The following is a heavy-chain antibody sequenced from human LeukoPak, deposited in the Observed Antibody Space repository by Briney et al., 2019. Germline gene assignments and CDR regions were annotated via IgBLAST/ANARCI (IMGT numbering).Heavy chain of an antibody. CDR2: ISAYNGNT. V-gene: IGHV1-18*01. CDR3: ARDQPGYYDSSGLSRSMEYYFDY. Sequence: ASVKVSCKASGYTFTSYGISWVRQAPGQGLEWMGWISAYNGNTNYAQKLQGRVTMTTDTSTSTAYMELRSLRSDDTAVYYCARDQPGYYDSSGLSRSMEYYFDYWGQGTLVTVSS. D-gene: IGHD3-22*01. CDR1: GYTFTSYG. J-gene: IGHJ4*02.